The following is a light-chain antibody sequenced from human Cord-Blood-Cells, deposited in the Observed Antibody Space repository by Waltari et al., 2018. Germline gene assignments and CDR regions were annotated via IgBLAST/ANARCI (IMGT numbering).Light chain of an antibody. V-gene: IGKV3-20*01. CDR3: QQYGSSPLT. CDR2: GAS. J-gene: IGKJ4*01. CDR1: QSVSSSY. Sequence: EIVLTHCPGTLSLSPGDRATLSCRVSQSVSSSYLAWYQQKPGQAPRLLIYGASSRATGIPDRFSGSGSGTDFTLTISRLGPEDFAVYYCQQYGSSPLTFGGGTKVEIK.